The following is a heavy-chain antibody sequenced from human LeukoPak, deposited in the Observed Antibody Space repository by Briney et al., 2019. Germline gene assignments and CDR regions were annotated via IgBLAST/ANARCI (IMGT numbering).Heavy chain of an antibody. D-gene: IGHD6-19*01. CDR3: ARDYGQWLVPIHDY. CDR1: GFTFSSYA. V-gene: IGHV3-30-3*01. J-gene: IGHJ4*02. CDR2: ISYDGSNK. Sequence: RSLRLSCAASGFTFSSYAMHWVRQAPGKGLEWVAVISYDGSNKYYADSVKGRFTISRDNSKNTLYLQMNSLRAEDTAVYYCARDYGQWLVPIHDYWGQGTLVTVSS.